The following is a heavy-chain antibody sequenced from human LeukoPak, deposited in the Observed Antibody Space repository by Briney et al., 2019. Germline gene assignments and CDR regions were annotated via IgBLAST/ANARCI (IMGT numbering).Heavy chain of an antibody. Sequence: SVKVSCKASGFTFTSSAMQWVRQARGQRLEWIGWIVVGSGNTNYAQKFQERVTITRDMSTSTAYMELSSLRSEDTAVYYCARDMQQDALYCGGDCFDYWGQGTLVTVSS. J-gene: IGHJ4*02. CDR1: GFTFTSSA. CDR2: IVVGSGNT. V-gene: IGHV1-58*02. D-gene: IGHD2-21*01. CDR3: ARDMQQDALYCGGDCFDY.